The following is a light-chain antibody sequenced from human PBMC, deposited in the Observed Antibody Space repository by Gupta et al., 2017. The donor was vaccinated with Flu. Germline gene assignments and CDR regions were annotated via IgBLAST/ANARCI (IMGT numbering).Light chain of an antibody. CDR1: PSPSKW. CDR3: KQGKRLPWT. Sequence: DIVLSQSPSFVSASVWNCVTITCRADPSPSKWVAWYQQKPGRVPKLLIYETSILQPGVPERISGSRTGTNFTLTISRLKTADVATYFCKQGKRLPWTFGQGTKVEV. CDR2: ETS. J-gene: IGKJ1*01. V-gene: IGKV1-12*01.